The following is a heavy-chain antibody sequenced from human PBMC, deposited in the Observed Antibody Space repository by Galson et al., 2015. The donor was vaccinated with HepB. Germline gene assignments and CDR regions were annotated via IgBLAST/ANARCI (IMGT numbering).Heavy chain of an antibody. V-gene: IGHV3-23*01. CDR3: AKDLASSSSWYRGDY. CDR1: GFTFSSYA. D-gene: IGHD6-13*01. Sequence: SLRLSCAASGFTFSSYAMSWVRQAPGKGLEWVSTISGSGGSTYYADSVKGRFTISRDNSKNTLYMQMNSLRAEGTALYYCAKDLASSSSWYRGDYWGQGTLVSVSS. J-gene: IGHJ4*02. CDR2: ISGSGGST.